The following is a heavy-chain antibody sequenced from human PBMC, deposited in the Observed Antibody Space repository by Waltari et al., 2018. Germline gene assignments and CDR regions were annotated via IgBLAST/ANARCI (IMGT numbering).Heavy chain of an antibody. CDR1: GYTFTSDD. CDR2: MNPNSGNT. CDR3: AIHSDIGYSYGYYFDY. V-gene: IGHV1-8*01. D-gene: IGHD5-18*01. J-gene: IGHJ4*02. Sequence: QVQLVQSGAEVKKPGASVKVSCKASGYTFTSDDINRVRPATGQGLEWMGWMNPNSGNTGYAQKFQGRVTMTRNTSISTAYMELSSLRSEDTAVYYCAIHSDIGYSYGYYFDYWGQGTLVTVSS.